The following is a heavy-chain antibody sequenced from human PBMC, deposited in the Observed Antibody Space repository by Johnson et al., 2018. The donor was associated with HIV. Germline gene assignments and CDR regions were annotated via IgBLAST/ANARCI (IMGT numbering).Heavy chain of an antibody. CDR3: AKGGSSNDAFDI. D-gene: IGHD6-13*01. Sequence: QVQLVESGGGLVQPGGSLRLSCAASGFTFSSYAMPWVRQAPGKGLEWVAVISYDGSNKYYADPVKGRFTISRDNSKNTLYLQMNSLRAEDTAVYYCAKGGSSNDAFDIWGQGTMVTVSS. CDR2: ISYDGSNK. J-gene: IGHJ3*02. CDR1: GFTFSSYA. V-gene: IGHV3-30-3*01.